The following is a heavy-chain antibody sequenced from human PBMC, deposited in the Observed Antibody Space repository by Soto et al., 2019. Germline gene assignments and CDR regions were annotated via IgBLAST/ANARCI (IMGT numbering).Heavy chain of an antibody. Sequence: PGGSLRLSCAASGFTFSNAYMNWVRQAPGKGLDWVGRIKTKADGGTTDYAAPVKGRFIISRDDSKDTLYVQMNSLQTDDTGVYYCSHAPGRRGYYGMDVWGQGTTVTVSS. D-gene: IGHD3-10*01. CDR2: IKTKADGGTT. CDR3: SHAPGRRGYYGMDV. CDR1: GFTFSNAY. J-gene: IGHJ6*02. V-gene: IGHV3-15*07.